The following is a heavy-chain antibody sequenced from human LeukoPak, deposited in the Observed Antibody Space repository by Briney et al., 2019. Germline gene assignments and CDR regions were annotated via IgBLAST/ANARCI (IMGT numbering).Heavy chain of an antibody. D-gene: IGHD4-17*01. Sequence: PSETLSLTCTVSGGSISSYYWSWIRQPPGKGLEWIGEINHSGSTNYNPSLKSRVTISVDASKNQFSLKLSSVTAADTAVYYCARTIYGDYAIDYWGQGTLVTVSS. CDR1: GGSISSYY. J-gene: IGHJ4*02. CDR3: ARTIYGDYAIDY. CDR2: INHSGST. V-gene: IGHV4-34*01.